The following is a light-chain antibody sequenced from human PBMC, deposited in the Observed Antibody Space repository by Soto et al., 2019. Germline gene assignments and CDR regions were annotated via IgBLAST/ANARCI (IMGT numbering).Light chain of an antibody. Sequence: DIQMTQSPSSLSASVGDRVTITCRARQGISNYVAWYQQKPGKVHKILIYAASTFRSGVPSRFSGGGSGTDFTLTISSLQPGDAATYYCQKYNRAPLTFGGGTKVEIK. J-gene: IGKJ4*01. CDR2: AAS. CDR1: QGISNY. CDR3: QKYNRAPLT. V-gene: IGKV1-27*01.